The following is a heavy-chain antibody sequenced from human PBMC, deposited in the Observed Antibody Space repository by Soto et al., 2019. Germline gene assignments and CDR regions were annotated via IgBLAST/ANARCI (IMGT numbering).Heavy chain of an antibody. D-gene: IGHD2-21*02. CDR3: AKDFSCGGDCRVVQYYYYGMDV. CDR1: GFTFSSYA. V-gene: IGHV3-23*01. Sequence: PGGSLRLSCAASGFTFSSYAMSWVRQAPGKGLEWVSAISGSGGSTYYADSVKGRFTISRDNSKNTLYLQMNSLRAEDTAVYYCAKDFSCGGDCRVVQYYYYGMDVWGQGTTVTVSS. CDR2: ISGSGGST. J-gene: IGHJ6*02.